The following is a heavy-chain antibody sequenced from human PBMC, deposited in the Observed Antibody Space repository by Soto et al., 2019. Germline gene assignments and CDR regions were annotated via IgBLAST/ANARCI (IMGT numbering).Heavy chain of an antibody. CDR3: ARDCPGSSTTCYGNEWFDS. D-gene: IGHD2-2*01. Sequence: EVQLVESGGGLVQPGGSLRLSCAASGFTFSSYSMNWVRQAPGKGLEWVSYISSSRSTIYYADSVKGRFTISRDNAKNSLYLQMNSLRAEDTAVYYCARDCPGSSTTCYGNEWFDSWGHATLVTVSS. J-gene: IGHJ5*01. CDR1: GFTFSSYS. V-gene: IGHV3-48*01. CDR2: ISSSRSTI.